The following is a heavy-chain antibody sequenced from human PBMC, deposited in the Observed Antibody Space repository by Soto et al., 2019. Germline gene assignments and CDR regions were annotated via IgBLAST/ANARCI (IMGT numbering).Heavy chain of an antibody. Sequence: PGVPLRLSWAASGFTFSSYAMSWVRQAPGKGLEWVSAISGSGGSTYYADSVKGRFTISRDNSKNTLYLQMNSLRAEDTAVYYCANLLPEMVYATGNNYGMDVWGQGTTVTVSS. CDR1: GFTFSSYA. CDR3: ANLLPEMVYATGNNYGMDV. J-gene: IGHJ6*02. D-gene: IGHD2-8*01. CDR2: ISGSGGST. V-gene: IGHV3-23*01.